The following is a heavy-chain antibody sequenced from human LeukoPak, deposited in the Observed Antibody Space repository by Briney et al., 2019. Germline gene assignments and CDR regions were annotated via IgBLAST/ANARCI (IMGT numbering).Heavy chain of an antibody. CDR3: ARPSGYSSSWWFDY. CDR2: IIPIFGTT. J-gene: IGHJ4*02. CDR1: GYTFTSYG. V-gene: IGHV1-69*13. Sequence: SVKVSCKASGYTFTSYGISWVRQAPGQGLEWMGGIIPIFGTTNYAQKFQGRVTITADESTSTAYMELSSLRSEDTAVYYCARPSGYSSSWWFDYWGQGTLVTVSS. D-gene: IGHD6-13*01.